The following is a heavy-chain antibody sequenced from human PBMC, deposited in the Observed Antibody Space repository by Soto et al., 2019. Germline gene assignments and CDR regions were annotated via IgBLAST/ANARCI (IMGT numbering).Heavy chain of an antibody. J-gene: IGHJ4*02. CDR2: IDHRGST. CDR1: GGSITSGVYY. CDR3: ARGHVNPGHFDC. Sequence: QVQLQESGPGLVRPSQTLSLTCTVSGGSITSGVYYWNWIRQHPGKGLEWIGYIDHRGSTYSSPSLNTPLTPSVDPPRNHFSLNLTLVTAADTAFFYCARGHVNPGHFDCLGQGTLVSVSS. V-gene: IGHV4-31*01.